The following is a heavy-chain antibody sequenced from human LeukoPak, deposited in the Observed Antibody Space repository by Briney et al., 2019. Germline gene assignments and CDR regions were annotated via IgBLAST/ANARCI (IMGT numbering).Heavy chain of an antibody. J-gene: IGHJ4*02. CDR3: ASVKFGSYGVLDY. D-gene: IGHD1-26*01. Sequence: PSETLSLTCTVSGGSISSYYWSWIRQPPGKGLEWIGYIYYSGSPNYNPSLKSRVTISVDTSKNQFSLKLSSVTVADTAIYYCASVKFGSYGVLDYWGQGTLVTVSS. V-gene: IGHV4-59*01. CDR2: IYYSGSP. CDR1: GGSISSYY.